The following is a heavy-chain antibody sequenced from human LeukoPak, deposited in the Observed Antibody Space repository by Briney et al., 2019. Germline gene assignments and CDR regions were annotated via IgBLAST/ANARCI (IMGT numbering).Heavy chain of an antibody. D-gene: IGHD6-6*01. V-gene: IGHV3-21*01. Sequence: GGSLRLSCAASGFTFSSYSMNWVRQAPGKGLEWVSSTSSSSSYIYYADSVKGRFTISRDNAKNSLYLQMNSLRAEDTAVYYCARGIAARPNWFDPWGQGTLVTVSS. CDR1: GFTFSSYS. CDR2: TSSSSSYI. CDR3: ARGIAARPNWFDP. J-gene: IGHJ5*02.